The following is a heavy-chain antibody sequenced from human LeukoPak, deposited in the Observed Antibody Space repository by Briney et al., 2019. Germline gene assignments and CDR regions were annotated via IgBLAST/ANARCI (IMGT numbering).Heavy chain of an antibody. Sequence: PGGSLRLSCAASGFTFDDYAMHWVRQAPGKGLEWVSGISWSSGDIGYADSVKGRFTISRDNAKNSLYLQMNTLRAEDTALYYCVSVHYSSSWYSFDYWGQGTLVTVSS. J-gene: IGHJ4*02. V-gene: IGHV3-9*01. CDR1: GFTFDDYA. D-gene: IGHD6-13*01. CDR2: ISWSSGDI. CDR3: VSVHYSSSWYSFDY.